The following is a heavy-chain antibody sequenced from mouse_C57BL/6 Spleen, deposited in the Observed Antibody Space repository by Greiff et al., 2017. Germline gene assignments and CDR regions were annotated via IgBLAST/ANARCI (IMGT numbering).Heavy chain of an antibody. Sequence: VQLQQSGPGLVQPSPCLSITCTVSGFSLTSYCVHWVRQSPGQGLEWLGVIWSGGRTDYYAAFISRLSISKDNSKSQVFFKMNSLQADDTAIYYCASHYYAMDYGGQGTSVTVSS. CDR3: ASHYYAMDY. J-gene: IGHJ4*01. CDR2: IWSGGRT. CDR1: GFSLTSYC. V-gene: IGHV2-2*01.